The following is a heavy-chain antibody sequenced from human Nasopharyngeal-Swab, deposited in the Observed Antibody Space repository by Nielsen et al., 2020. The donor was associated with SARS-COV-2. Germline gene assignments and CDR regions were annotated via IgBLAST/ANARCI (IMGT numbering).Heavy chain of an antibody. CDR1: GSTCTSYG. J-gene: IGHJ5*02. D-gene: IGHD3-3*01. CDR2: ISSYNGNT. Sequence: ASVKNSCTASGSTCTSYGNSWERPAPAQALKWMGWISSYNGNTNYAQQLQGSVTMTTDTSTSTAYMELRSLRSDDTAVYYCARDLTIFGVVIRGGWFDPWGQGTLVIVSS. V-gene: IGHV1-18*04. CDR3: ARDLTIFGVVIRGGWFDP.